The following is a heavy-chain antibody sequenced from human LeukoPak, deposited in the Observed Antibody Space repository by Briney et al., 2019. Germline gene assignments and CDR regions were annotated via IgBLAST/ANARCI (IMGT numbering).Heavy chain of an antibody. V-gene: IGHV1-8*03. Sequence: ASGKVSCKASGYTFTSYDINWVRQATGQGLEWMGWMNPNSGNTGYAQKFQGRVTITRNTSISTAYMELSSLRSEDTAVYYCARVGADYGDTFYYYYMDVWGKGTTVTVSS. J-gene: IGHJ6*03. CDR2: MNPNSGNT. D-gene: IGHD4-17*01. CDR1: GYTFTSYD. CDR3: ARVGADYGDTFYYYYMDV.